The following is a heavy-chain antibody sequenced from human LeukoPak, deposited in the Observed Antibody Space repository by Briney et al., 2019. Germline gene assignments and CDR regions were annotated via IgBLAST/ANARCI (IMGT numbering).Heavy chain of an antibody. CDR2: INRDGSST. Sequence: GGSLRLSCAASGIIFSNYWMHWVRQAPGKGLVWVSRINRDGSSTSYADSVKGRFTISRDNAKNSLYLQMNSLRAEDTAMYYCARNIAARRSDAFDIWGQGTMVTVSS. CDR3: ARNIAARRSDAFDI. CDR1: GIIFSNYW. J-gene: IGHJ3*02. V-gene: IGHV3-74*01. D-gene: IGHD6-6*01.